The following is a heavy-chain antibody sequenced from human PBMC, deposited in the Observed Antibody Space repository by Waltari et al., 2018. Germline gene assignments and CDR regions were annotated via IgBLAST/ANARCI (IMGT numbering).Heavy chain of an antibody. V-gene: IGHV4-39*01. J-gene: IGHJ3*02. CDR1: GGSIRSDRHN. Sequence: QLHLQESGPGLVEPSETLSLTCSVSGGSIRSDRHNWVCIRHPPGKGLEWFGSIYFGGSTYYHPSLRSRLTISADTSKNQFSLRLTSVTASDTAVYYCARQSGITINEAAFDIWGPGTMVTVPS. D-gene: IGHD1-7*01. CDR3: ARQSGITINEAAFDI. CDR2: IYFGGST.